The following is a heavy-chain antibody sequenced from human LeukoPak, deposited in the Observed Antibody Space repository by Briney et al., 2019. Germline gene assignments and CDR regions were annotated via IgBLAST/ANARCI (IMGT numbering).Heavy chain of an antibody. CDR2: IWYDGINK. D-gene: IGHD3-10*01. J-gene: IGHJ6*02. CDR3: ARDLKFFGGYYYGMDV. CDR1: GFTFSSYG. V-gene: IGHV3-33*01. Sequence: GGSLRLSCAASGFTFSSYGMHWVRQAPGKGLEWVAVIWYDGINKYYADSVKGRFSISRDNSKTTLYLQMNSLRAEDTAVYYCARDLKFFGGYYYGMDVWGQGTTVTVSS.